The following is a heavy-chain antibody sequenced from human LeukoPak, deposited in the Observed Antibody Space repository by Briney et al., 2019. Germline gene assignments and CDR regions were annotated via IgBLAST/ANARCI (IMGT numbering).Heavy chain of an antibody. J-gene: IGHJ5*02. Sequence: SETLSLTCTVSGGSISSYYWSWIRQPPGKGLEWIGYICYSGSTNYNPSLKSRVTISVDTSKNQFSLKLSSVTAADTAVYYCARDIGVLWFGVPGWFDPWGQGTLVTVSS. D-gene: IGHD3-10*01. CDR3: ARDIGVLWFGVPGWFDP. V-gene: IGHV4-59*01. CDR1: GGSISSYY. CDR2: ICYSGST.